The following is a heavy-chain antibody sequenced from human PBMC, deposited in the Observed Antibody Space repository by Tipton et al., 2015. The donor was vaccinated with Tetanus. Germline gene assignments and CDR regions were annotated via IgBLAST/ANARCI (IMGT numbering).Heavy chain of an antibody. J-gene: IGHJ5*01. CDR2: IFHTGGT. D-gene: IGHD3-10*01. CDR3: TRSHGSGGLLWFDS. CDR1: GGSINNGAYT. Sequence: LRLSCTVSGGSINNGAYTWSWIRQSPGKGLEWIGYIFHTGGTYYNPSLKSRVTISVDGPKNQFSLNLKSVTAADTAVYYCTRSHGSGGLLWFDSWGQGTLVTVSS. V-gene: IGHV4-30-2*06.